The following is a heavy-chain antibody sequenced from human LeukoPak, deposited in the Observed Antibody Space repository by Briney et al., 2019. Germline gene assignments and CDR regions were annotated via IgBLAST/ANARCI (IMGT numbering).Heavy chain of an antibody. CDR3: TTAIFGDGEAYWYYYGMDV. CDR2: IKSKTDGGTT. Sequence: GSLRLSCAASGFTFSNAWMSWVRQAPGKGLEWVGRIKSKTDGGTTDYAAPAKGRFTISRDDSKNTLYLQMNSLKTEDTAVYYCTTAIFGDGEAYWYYYGMDVWGQGTTVTVSS. CDR1: GFTFSNAW. V-gene: IGHV3-15*01. D-gene: IGHD2-21*02. J-gene: IGHJ6*02.